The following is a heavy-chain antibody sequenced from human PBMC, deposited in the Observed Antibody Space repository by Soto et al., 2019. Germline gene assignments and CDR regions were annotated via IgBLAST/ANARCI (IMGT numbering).Heavy chain of an antibody. J-gene: IGHJ5*02. CDR2: IYYSGST. CDR3: ARAVWGGSIRFDP. CDR1: GGSISGGDYY. V-gene: IGHV4-30-4*01. Sequence: ASETLSLTCTVSGGSISGGDYYWSWIRQPPGKGLEWIGYIYYSGSTNYNPSLKSRVTISVDKSKNQFSLKLSSVTAADTAVYYCARAVWGGSIRFDPWGQGTLVTVSS. D-gene: IGHD3-16*01.